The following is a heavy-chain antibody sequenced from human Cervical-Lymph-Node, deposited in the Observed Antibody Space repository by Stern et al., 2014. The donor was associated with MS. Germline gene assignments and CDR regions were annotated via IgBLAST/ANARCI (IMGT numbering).Heavy chain of an antibody. CDR2: IYYSGST. J-gene: IGHJ6*02. Sequence: QVQLQESGPGLVKPSETLSLTCTVSGGSISSYYWSWIRQPPGKGLEWIGDIYYSGSTNYNPSLKSRVTISVDTSKNQFSLKLSSVTAADTAVYYCARDPSFGRYYYGMDVWGQGTTVTVSS. CDR1: GGSISSYY. V-gene: IGHV4-59*01. D-gene: IGHD3/OR15-3a*01. CDR3: ARDPSFGRYYYGMDV.